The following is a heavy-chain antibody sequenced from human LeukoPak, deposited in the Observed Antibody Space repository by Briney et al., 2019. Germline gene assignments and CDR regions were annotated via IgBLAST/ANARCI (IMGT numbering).Heavy chain of an antibody. Sequence: GGSLRLSCAASGFYFRTYWMTWVRHAPGKGLEWVANIKEDGSEKYYVDSVKGRFTVSRDNANNSLYLQMNSLRVEDTAVYYCARDDGSTTVLNWFDPWGQGTLVTVSS. V-gene: IGHV3-7*03. CDR2: IKEDGSEK. J-gene: IGHJ5*02. D-gene: IGHD2/OR15-2a*01. CDR1: GFYFRTYW. CDR3: ARDDGSTTVLNWFDP.